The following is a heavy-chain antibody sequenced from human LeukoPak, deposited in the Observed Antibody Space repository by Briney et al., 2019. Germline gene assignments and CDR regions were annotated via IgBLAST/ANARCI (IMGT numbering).Heavy chain of an antibody. CDR3: AADGEYAFLV. V-gene: IGHV3-74*01. J-gene: IGHJ3*01. CDR1: GLTFHNTW. D-gene: IGHD2/OR15-2a*01. Sequence: GGSLRLSCAASGLTFHNTWMHWIRQAPGMGLVWVSRIISDGITTTYADSVKGRFTISRDNAKNTLYLQMNSLRADDTAVYYCAADGEYAFLVWGQGTMVTVSS. CDR2: IISDGITT.